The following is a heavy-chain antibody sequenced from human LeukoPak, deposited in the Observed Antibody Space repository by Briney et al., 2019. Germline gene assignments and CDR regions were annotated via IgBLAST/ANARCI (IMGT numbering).Heavy chain of an antibody. D-gene: IGHD6-6*01. V-gene: IGHV4-61*01. CDR1: GGSISSGSYY. CDR3: ARGYSSSSGRPDY. CDR2: IYYSGST. Sequence: PSETLSLTCTVSGGSISSGSYYWSWIRQPPGKGLEWIGYIYYSGSTNYNPSLKSRVTISVDTSKKQFSLKLSSVTAADTAVYYCARGYSSSSGRPDYWGQGTLVTVSS. J-gene: IGHJ4*02.